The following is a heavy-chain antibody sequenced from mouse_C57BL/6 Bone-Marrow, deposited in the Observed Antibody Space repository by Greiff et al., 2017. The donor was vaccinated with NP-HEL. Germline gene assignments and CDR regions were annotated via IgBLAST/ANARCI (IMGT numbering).Heavy chain of an antibody. CDR3: AQRYDGYQLLDY. CDR2: IHPNSGST. CDR1: GYTFTSYW. V-gene: IGHV1-64*01. Sequence: QVQLQQPGAELVKPGASVKLSCKASGYTFTSYWMHWVKQRPGQGLEWIGMIHPNSGSTNYNEKFKSKATLTVDKSSSTAYMQLSSLTSEDSAVYYCAQRYDGYQLLDYWGQGTTLTVSS. J-gene: IGHJ2*01. D-gene: IGHD2-3*01.